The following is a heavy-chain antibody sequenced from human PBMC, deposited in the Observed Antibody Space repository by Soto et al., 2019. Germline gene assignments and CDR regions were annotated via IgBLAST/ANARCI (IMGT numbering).Heavy chain of an antibody. J-gene: IGHJ5*02. D-gene: IGHD1-26*01. CDR2: IYYSGST. Sequence: PSETLSLTCSVPGGSISSSSYYWGWIRQPPGKGLEWIGSIYYSGSTYYNPSLTPRVTLSVDTSKNQFSLILNSVTAADTALYYCLRQEKWVGLNVTWGREAWVTVSS. CDR3: LRQEKWVGLNVT. V-gene: IGHV4-39*01. CDR1: GGSISSSSYY.